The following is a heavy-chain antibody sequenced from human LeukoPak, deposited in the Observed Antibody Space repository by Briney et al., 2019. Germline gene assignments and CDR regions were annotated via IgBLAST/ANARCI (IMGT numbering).Heavy chain of an antibody. V-gene: IGHV3-21*04. D-gene: IGHD3-16*02. J-gene: IGHJ4*02. Sequence: GGSLRLSCVASGFTLSSYNMKWVRQAPGKRLEWVSSISWRSSDIEYADSVKGRFTISRDIDKKSLYLQMNSLRVEDTAAYYCARGFGGVIVYSDYWGQGTLVTVSS. CDR1: GFTLSSYN. CDR3: ARGFGGVIVYSDY. CDR2: ISWRSSDI.